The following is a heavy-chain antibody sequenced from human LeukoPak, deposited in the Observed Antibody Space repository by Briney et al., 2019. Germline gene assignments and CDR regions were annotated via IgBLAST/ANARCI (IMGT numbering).Heavy chain of an antibody. D-gene: IGHD3-22*01. CDR1: GFTFSSYS. V-gene: IGHV3-21*01. J-gene: IGHJ4*02. CDR3: ARDGSSPGTMIVVVIDY. CDR2: ISSSSSYI. Sequence: GGSLRLSCAASGFTFSSYSMNWVRQAPGKGLEWVSSISSSSSYIYYADSVKGRFTISRDNAKNSLYLQMNSLRAEDTAVYYCARDGSSPGTMIVVVIDYWGQGTLVTVSS.